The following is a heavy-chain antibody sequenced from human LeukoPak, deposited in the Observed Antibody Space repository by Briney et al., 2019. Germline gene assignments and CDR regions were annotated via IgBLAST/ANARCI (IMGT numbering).Heavy chain of an antibody. CDR3: ARGLTIFGVVSDAFDI. V-gene: IGHV1-46*01. CDR2: INPSGGST. D-gene: IGHD3-3*01. J-gene: IGHJ3*02. CDR1: GYTFTSYY. Sequence: ASVKVSCKASGYTFTSYYMHWVRQAPGQGLEWMGIINPSGGSTSYAQKFQGRVTMTRDTSTSTVYMELSSLRSDDTAVYYCARGLTIFGVVSDAFDIWGQGTMVTVSS.